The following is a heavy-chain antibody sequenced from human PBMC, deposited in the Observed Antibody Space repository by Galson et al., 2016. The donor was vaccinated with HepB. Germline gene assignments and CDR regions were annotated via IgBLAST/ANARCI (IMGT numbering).Heavy chain of an antibody. Sequence: SLRLSCAASGFTFNDHFMDWVRQAPGKGLEWGGRIRNKARSDTAEYASAVKGRFTIPGDDLKNTMFLQMNSLETDDTAVYYCDASISVPGDNYWGQGTLVTVSS. CDR1: GFTFNDHF. CDR3: DASISVPGDNY. CDR2: IRNKARSDTA. V-gene: IGHV3-72*01. J-gene: IGHJ4*02. D-gene: IGHD6-19*01.